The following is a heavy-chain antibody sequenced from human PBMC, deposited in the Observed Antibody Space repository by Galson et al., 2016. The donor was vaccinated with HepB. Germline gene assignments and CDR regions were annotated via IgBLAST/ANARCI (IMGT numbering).Heavy chain of an antibody. Sequence: SLRLSCAASGFNFNTYVMNWVRQAPGKGLEWVSSISDSDDKTYYADSVKGRFTISRDNSKRAMFLQMNSLRADDTAVYYCANSLYPYGSSWFRFDNWGQGTLVTASS. CDR2: ISDSDDKT. CDR1: GFNFNTYV. J-gene: IGHJ4*02. V-gene: IGHV3-23*01. D-gene: IGHD6-13*01. CDR3: ANSLYPYGSSWFRFDN.